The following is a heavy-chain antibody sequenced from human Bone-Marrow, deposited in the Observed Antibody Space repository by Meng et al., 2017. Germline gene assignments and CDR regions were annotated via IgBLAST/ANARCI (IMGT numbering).Heavy chain of an antibody. D-gene: IGHD3-10*01. CDR2: IYYSGST. J-gene: IGHJ5*02. Sequence: VQLQMPGLGLGTSTSTQSLTFTVSGGAVSSGSYYWSWIRQPPGKGLEWIGYIYYSGSTNYNPSLKSRVTISVDTSKNHISLKLTSVTAADTAVYSCASIWFGGNCFDPWGQGTLVTVSS. CDR3: ASIWFGGNCFDP. CDR1: GGAVSSGSYY. V-gene: IGHV4-61*03.